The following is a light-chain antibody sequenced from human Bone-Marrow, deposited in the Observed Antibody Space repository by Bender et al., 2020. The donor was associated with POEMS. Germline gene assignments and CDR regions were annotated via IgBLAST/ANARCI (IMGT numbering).Light chain of an antibody. CDR2: ANS. V-gene: IGLV1-44*01. J-gene: IGLJ3*02. CDR1: SSNIGINT. CDR3: QSYDNSLGGWV. Sequence: QSILTQPPSASGTPGQRVTISCSGSSSNIGINTVNWYHHLPGTAPKLLIYANSQRPSGVPDRFSGSKSGTSASLAITGLQAEDEGDYYCQSYDNSLGGWVFGGGTKLTV.